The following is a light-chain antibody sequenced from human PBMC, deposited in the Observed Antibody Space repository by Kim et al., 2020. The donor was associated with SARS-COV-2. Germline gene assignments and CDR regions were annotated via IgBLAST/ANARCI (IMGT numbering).Light chain of an antibody. V-gene: IGKV3-20*01. CDR1: QSVSSSY. J-gene: IGKJ2*01. CDR2: GAF. CDR3: QYYDDWYT. Sequence: SLSPGESATFSCSASQSVSSSYLAWYLQKPGQAPRLLIYGAFNRASGIPDRFSGSGSGTDFTLTISRLEPDDFAVFYCQYYDDWYTFGQGTKLEI.